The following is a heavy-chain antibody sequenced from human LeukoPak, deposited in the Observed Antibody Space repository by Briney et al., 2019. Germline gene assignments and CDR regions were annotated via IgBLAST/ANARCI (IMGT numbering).Heavy chain of an antibody. V-gene: IGHV1-69*05. CDR3: ARGPYSSSRGWFDP. J-gene: IGHJ5*02. D-gene: IGHD6-6*01. CDR1: GGTFSSYA. CDR2: IIPIFGTA. Sequence: GSSVKVSRKASGGTFSSYAISWVRQAPGQGLEWMGGIIPIFGTANYAQKFQGRVTITTDESTSTAYMELSSLRSEDTTVYYCARGPYSSSRGWFDPWGQGTLVTVSS.